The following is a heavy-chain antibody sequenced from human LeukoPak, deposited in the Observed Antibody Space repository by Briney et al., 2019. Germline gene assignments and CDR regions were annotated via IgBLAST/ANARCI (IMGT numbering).Heavy chain of an antibody. CDR3: ARSIGYCSSTSCLSYYYYYMDV. CDR1: GYTFTNYY. J-gene: IGHJ6*03. CDR2: INTNTGNP. V-gene: IGHV7-4-1*02. D-gene: IGHD2-2*01. Sequence: GASVKVSCKASGYTFTNYYIHWVRQAPGQGLEWMGWINTNTGNPTYAQGFTGRFVFSLDTSVSTAYLQISSLKAEDTAVYYCARSIGYCSSTSCLSYYYYYMDVWGKGTTVTVSS.